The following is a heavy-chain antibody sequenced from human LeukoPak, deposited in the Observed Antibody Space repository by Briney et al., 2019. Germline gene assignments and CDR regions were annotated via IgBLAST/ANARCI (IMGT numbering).Heavy chain of an antibody. D-gene: IGHD3-22*01. Sequence: SETLSLTCTVSGGSISGTYYWSWIRQPPGKGLEWIGEINHSGSTNYNPSLKSRVTISVDTSKNQFSLKLSSVTAADTAVYYCARAHYYDSSGLYGMDVWGQGTTVTVSS. J-gene: IGHJ6*02. CDR2: INHSGST. CDR1: GGSISGTYY. CDR3: ARAHYYDSSGLYGMDV. V-gene: IGHV4-34*01.